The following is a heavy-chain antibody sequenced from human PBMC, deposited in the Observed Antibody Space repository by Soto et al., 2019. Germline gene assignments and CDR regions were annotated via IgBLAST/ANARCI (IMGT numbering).Heavy chain of an antibody. CDR1: GFPFSDYY. V-gene: IGHV3-11*01. Sequence: SLRLSCAASGFPFSDYYISWIRQAPGKGVEWVSYISSSGSTIYYADSVKGRFTISRDNAKNSLYLQMNSLRAEDTAVYYCASLVAAAGRGIDYWGQGPLVTVSS. CDR2: ISSSGSTI. CDR3: ASLVAAAGRGIDY. J-gene: IGHJ4*02. D-gene: IGHD6-13*01.